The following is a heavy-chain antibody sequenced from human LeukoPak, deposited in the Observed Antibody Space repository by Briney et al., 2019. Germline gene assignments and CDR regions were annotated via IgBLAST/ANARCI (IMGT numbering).Heavy chain of an antibody. V-gene: IGHV3-9*01. CDR3: AKDNIGLAAMAPFDY. D-gene: IGHD5-18*01. CDR1: GFTFDDYA. Sequence: GGSLRLSCAGSGFTFDDYAMHWVRQAPGKGLEWVSGISWNSGSIGYADSVKGRFTISRDNAKNSLYLQMNSLRAEDTALYYCAKDNIGLAAMAPFDYWGQGTLVTVSS. CDR2: ISWNSGSI. J-gene: IGHJ4*02.